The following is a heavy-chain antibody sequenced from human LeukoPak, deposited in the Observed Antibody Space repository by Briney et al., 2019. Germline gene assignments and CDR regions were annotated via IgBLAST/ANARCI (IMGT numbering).Heavy chain of an antibody. Sequence: WASVKVSCKASGYTFTGYYMHWVRQAPGQGLEWMGWINPNSGGTNYAQKFQGRVAMTRDTSISTAYMELSRLRSDDTAVYYCARSYYDSESFDYWGQGTLVTVSS. D-gene: IGHD3-22*01. J-gene: IGHJ4*02. CDR2: INPNSGGT. CDR3: ARSYYDSESFDY. CDR1: GYTFTGYY. V-gene: IGHV1-2*02.